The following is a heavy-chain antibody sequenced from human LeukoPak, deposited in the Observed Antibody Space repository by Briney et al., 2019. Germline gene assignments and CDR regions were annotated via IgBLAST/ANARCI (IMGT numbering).Heavy chain of an antibody. CDR3: ARQGLGLWFGEPPHYYYYGMDV. CDR1: GGSISSSSYY. V-gene: IGHV4-39*01. J-gene: IGHJ6*02. D-gene: IGHD3-10*01. Sequence: SETLSLTCTVSGGSISSSSYYWGWIRQPPGKGLEWIGSIYYSGSTYYNPSLKSRVTISVDTSKNQFSLKLSSVTAADTAVYYCARQGLGLWFGEPPHYYYYGMDVWGQGTTVTASS. CDR2: IYYSGST.